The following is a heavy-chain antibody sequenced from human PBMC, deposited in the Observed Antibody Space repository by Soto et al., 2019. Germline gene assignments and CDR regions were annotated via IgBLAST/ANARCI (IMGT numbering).Heavy chain of an antibody. CDR1: GFTFSSYA. V-gene: IGHV3-23*01. CDR3: AKATLRVVHPLVFDY. J-gene: IGHJ4*02. D-gene: IGHD3-3*01. CDR2: SSGSGGAT. Sequence: GGSLRLSCEASGFTFSSYALNWVRQAQGKGLEWISVSSGSGGATYFADSEKGPFVISRDNSKNILYLQMNSLRAEDTAIYYCAKATLRVVHPLVFDYWGQGSLVTVSS.